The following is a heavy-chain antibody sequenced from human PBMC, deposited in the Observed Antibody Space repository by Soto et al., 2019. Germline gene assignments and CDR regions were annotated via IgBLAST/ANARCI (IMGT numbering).Heavy chain of an antibody. Sequence: NPSETLSLTCTVSGDSVNGYLWNWIRQPPGKGLEWIGYIYSSGHTTYNPSLKSRVTMSVDTSKNQFSLILNSVTAADTAVYYCARDSFNAGLYFDHRGRGILVTVSS. CDR2: IYSSGHT. J-gene: IGHJ4*02. D-gene: IGHD6-13*01. V-gene: IGHV4-59*02. CDR1: GDSVNGYL. CDR3: ARDSFNAGLYFDH.